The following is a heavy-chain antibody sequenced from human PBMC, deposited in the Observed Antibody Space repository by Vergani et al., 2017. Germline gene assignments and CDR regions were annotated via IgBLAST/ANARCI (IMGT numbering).Heavy chain of an antibody. Sequence: EVQLVESGGGLVKPGGSLRLSCAASGFTFSSYSMNWVRQAPGKGLEWVSSISSSSSYIYYADSVKGRFTISRDNAKNSLYLQMNSLRAEDTAVYYCAGEDGYCSSTSCYERGGPFAYWGQGTLVTVSS. V-gene: IGHV3-21*01. D-gene: IGHD2-2*01. CDR3: AGEDGYCSSTSCYERGGPFAY. CDR2: ISSSSSYI. J-gene: IGHJ4*02. CDR1: GFTFSSYS.